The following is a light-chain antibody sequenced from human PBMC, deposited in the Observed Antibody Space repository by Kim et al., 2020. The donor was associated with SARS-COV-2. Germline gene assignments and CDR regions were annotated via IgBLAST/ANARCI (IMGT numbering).Light chain of an antibody. CDR1: QTISSGY. V-gene: IGKV3-20*01. J-gene: IGKJ1*01. CDR2: GAS. CDR3: QQYGSSSWT. Sequence: SPGERATLSCRASQTISSGYLVWYLQRPGQAPRLLIYGASSRATGIPDRFSGSGSETDFILTISRLEPEDFAVYYCQQYGSSSWTFGQGTKVDIK.